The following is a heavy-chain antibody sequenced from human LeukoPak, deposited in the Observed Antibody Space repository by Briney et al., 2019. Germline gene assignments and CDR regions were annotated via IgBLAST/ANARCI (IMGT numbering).Heavy chain of an antibody. CDR1: GGSFSGYY. D-gene: IGHD3-22*01. J-gene: IGHJ3*02. V-gene: IGHV4-34*01. CDR2: INHSGST. Sequence: KASETLSLTCAVYGGSFSGYYWSWIRQPPGKGLEWIGEINHSGSTNYNPSLKSRVTISVDTSKNQFSLKLSSVTAADTAVYYCARGRPLTDSSGYYYAFDIWGQGTMVTVSS. CDR3: ARGRPLTDSSGYYYAFDI.